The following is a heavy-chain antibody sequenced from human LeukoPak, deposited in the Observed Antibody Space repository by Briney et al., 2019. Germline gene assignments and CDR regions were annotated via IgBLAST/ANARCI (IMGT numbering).Heavy chain of an antibody. V-gene: IGHV3-30*18. Sequence: GRSLRLSCAASGFTFSSYGMHWVRQAPGKGLEWVALTSNGGSNKYYGASVKGRFTISRDNSKNTLYLQMNSLRADDTAVYYCAKARIGATSDFDYWGQGTLVTVSS. D-gene: IGHD3-16*01. CDR3: AKARIGATSDFDY. CDR2: TSNGGSNK. CDR1: GFTFSSYG. J-gene: IGHJ4*02.